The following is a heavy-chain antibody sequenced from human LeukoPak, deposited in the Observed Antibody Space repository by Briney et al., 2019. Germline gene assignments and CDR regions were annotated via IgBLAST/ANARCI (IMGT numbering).Heavy chain of an antibody. V-gene: IGHV4-59*08. D-gene: IGHD1-26*01. J-gene: IGHJ4*02. CDR1: GGSISSYY. CDR3: ASYPVSGSYYDY. CDR2: IYYSGST. Sequence: SETLSLTCTVSGGSISSYYWSWIRQPAGKGLEWIGYIYYSGSTNYNPSLKSRVTISVDTSKNQFSLKLSSVTAADTAVYYCASYPVSGSYYDYWGQGTLVTVSS.